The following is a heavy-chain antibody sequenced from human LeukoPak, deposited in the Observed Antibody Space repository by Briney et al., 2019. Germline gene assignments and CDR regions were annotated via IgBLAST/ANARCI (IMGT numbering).Heavy chain of an antibody. CDR2: IYYSGST. Sequence: PSETLSLTCTVSGGSISSSSYYWGWIRQPPGKGLEWIGSIYYSGSTYYNPSLKSRVTISVDTSKNQFSLKLSSVTAADTAVYYCARHDLKVDYVSTQPGLLDYWGQGTLVTVSS. D-gene: IGHD4-17*01. V-gene: IGHV4-39*01. CDR1: GGSISSSSYY. CDR3: ARHDLKVDYVSTQPGLLDY. J-gene: IGHJ4*02.